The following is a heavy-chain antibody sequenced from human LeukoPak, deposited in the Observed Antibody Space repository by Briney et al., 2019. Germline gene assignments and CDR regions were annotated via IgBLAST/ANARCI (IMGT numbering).Heavy chain of an antibody. D-gene: IGHD1-26*01. J-gene: IGHJ4*02. CDR2: MHHSGSI. V-gene: IGHV4-39*07. CDR1: GGSISSSSYY. Sequence: PSETLSLTCTVSGGSISSSSYYWGWIRQPPGKGLEWIGSMHHSGSIDYKSSLKSRVTISVDTSKNQFSLKLSSVTAADTAVYYCARGTGGSYDSPWFGFWGQGTLVTVSS. CDR3: ARGTGGSYDSPWFGF.